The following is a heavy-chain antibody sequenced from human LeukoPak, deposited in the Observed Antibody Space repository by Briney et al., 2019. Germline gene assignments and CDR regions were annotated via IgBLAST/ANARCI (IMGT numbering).Heavy chain of an antibody. CDR3: ARGTTSSSWQYYFDY. CDR2: IYTSGST. D-gene: IGHD6-13*01. Sequence: PSQTLSLTCTVSGGSISSGSYYWSWIRQPAGNGLEWIGRIYTSGSTNYNPSLKSRVTISVDTSKNQFSLKLSSVTAADTAAYYCARGTTSSSWQYYFDYWGQGTLVTVSS. J-gene: IGHJ4*02. CDR1: GGSISSGSYY. V-gene: IGHV4-61*02.